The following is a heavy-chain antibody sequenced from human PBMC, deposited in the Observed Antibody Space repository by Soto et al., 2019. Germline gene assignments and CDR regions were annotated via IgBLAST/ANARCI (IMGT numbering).Heavy chain of an antibody. V-gene: IGHV3-49*03. J-gene: IGHJ6*02. Sequence: GSLRLSCTSSGFTFGDYAMSWFRQAPGKGLEWVGFIRSKAYGGTTEYAASVKGRFTISRDDSKSIAYLQMNSLKTEDTAVYYCTRVVPATDYYYYGMDVWGQGTTVTVSS. CDR1: GFTFGDYA. D-gene: IGHD2-2*01. CDR3: TRVVPATDYYYYGMDV. CDR2: IRSKAYGGTT.